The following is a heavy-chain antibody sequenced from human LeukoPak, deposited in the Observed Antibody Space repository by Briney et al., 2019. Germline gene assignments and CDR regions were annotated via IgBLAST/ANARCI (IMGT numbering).Heavy chain of an antibody. Sequence: ASVKVSCKASGYTFTSYGISWVRQAPGQGLEWMGWISAYNGDTNYAQKLQGRVTMTTDTSTSTAYMELRSLRSDDTAVYYCARDGERQQDKYYYYYGMDVWGQGTTVTVSS. V-gene: IGHV1-18*01. D-gene: IGHD6-13*01. CDR3: ARDGERQQDKYYYYYGMDV. CDR2: ISAYNGDT. CDR1: GYTFTSYG. J-gene: IGHJ6*02.